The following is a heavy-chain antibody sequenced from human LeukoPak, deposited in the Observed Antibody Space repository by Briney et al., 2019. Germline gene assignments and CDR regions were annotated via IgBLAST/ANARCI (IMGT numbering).Heavy chain of an antibody. CDR3: ARQQWRGYYFDY. J-gene: IGHJ4*02. CDR1: GGSMSSSSYA. D-gene: IGHD6-19*01. CDR2: IYYSGST. Sequence: SETLSLTCTVAGGSMSSSSYAWGWLRQPPGKGLEWIGSIYYSGSTYYNPSLKSRFTISVETSKNQFSLKLSSVTAADTAVYYCARQQWRGYYFDYWGQGTLVTVSS. V-gene: IGHV4-39*01.